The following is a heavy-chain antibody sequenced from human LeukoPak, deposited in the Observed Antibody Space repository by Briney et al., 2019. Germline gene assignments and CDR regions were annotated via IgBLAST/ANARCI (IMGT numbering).Heavy chain of an antibody. J-gene: IGHJ4*02. Sequence: ASVKVSCKASGYTFTGYYMHWVRQAPGQGLEWMGWINPNSGGTNYAQKFQGRVTMTRDTSINTAYMELSRLRSDDTAVYYCARGLEWLLWSTYYFDYWGLGTLVTVSS. CDR3: ARGLEWLLWSTYYFDY. CDR1: GYTFTGYY. V-gene: IGHV1-2*02. CDR2: INPNSGGT. D-gene: IGHD3-3*01.